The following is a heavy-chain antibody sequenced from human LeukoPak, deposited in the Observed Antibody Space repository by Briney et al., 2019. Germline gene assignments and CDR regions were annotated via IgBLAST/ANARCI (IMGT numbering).Heavy chain of an antibody. CDR1: GFTFSSYW. V-gene: IGHV3-7*03. Sequence: GGSLRLSCAASGFTFSSYWMNWARQAPGKGLEWVASINHNGNVNYYVDSVKGRFTISRDNAKNSLYLQMSNLRAEDTAVYFCSKGGGLDVWGQGATVTVSS. D-gene: IGHD3-16*01. J-gene: IGHJ6*02. CDR2: INHNGNVN. CDR3: SKGGGLDV.